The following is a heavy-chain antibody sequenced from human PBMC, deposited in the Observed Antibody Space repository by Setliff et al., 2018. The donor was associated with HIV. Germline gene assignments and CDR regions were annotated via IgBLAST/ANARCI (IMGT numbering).Heavy chain of an antibody. J-gene: IGHJ4*02. V-gene: IGHV1-46*01. CDR2: INPSGGST. CDR1: GYSFTFYS. CDR3: ALTLAAQLVGLD. Sequence: ASVKVSCKASGYSFTFYSMHWVRQAPGHGLEWMGIINPSGGSTTYSQKFQDRVTMTTDTSTTTAYMELRSLRPDDTAVYYCALTLAAQLVGLDWGQGTLVTVSS. D-gene: IGHD6-13*01.